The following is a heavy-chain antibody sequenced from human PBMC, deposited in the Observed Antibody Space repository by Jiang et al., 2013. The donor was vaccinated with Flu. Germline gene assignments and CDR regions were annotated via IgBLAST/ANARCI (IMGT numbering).Heavy chain of an antibody. CDR2: IYYSGST. CDR3: ARQGYDILTAFDY. CDR1: GGSIGSSSYY. D-gene: IGHD3-9*01. Sequence: GSGLVKPSETLSLTCTVSGGSIGSSSYYWGWIRQPPGKGLEWIGSIYYSGSTYYSPSLKSRVTISVDTSKNQFSLRLNSVTAADTAVYYCARQGYDILTAFDYWGQGTLVTVSS. V-gene: IGHV4-39*01. J-gene: IGHJ4*02.